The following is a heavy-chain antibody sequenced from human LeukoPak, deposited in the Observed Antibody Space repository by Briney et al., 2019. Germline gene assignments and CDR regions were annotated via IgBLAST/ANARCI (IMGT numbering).Heavy chain of an antibody. CDR3: ATLLYANNWFDP. CDR2: IT. CDR1: GYSIGSGYY. V-gene: IGHV4-38-2*02. Sequence: SETLSLTCTVSGYSIGSGYYWAWIRQPPGKGLEWIGSITYYNPSLKSRVIISLDTSKNQFSLKLNSVTAADTAVYYCATLLYANNWFDPWGQGTLVTVSS. J-gene: IGHJ5*02. D-gene: IGHD2-8*01.